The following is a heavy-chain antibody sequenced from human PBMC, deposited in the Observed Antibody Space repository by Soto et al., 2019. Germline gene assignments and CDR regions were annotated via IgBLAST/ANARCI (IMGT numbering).Heavy chain of an antibody. Sequence: GGSLRLSCAASGFTFSSYAMSWVRQAPGKGLEWVSAISGSGGSTYYADSVKGRFTISRDNSKNTLYLQMNSLRAEDTAVYYCAKDGSLVYYYDSSGYYWGQGSQVTVSS. V-gene: IGHV3-23*01. CDR1: GFTFSSYA. J-gene: IGHJ4*02. CDR3: AKDGSLVYYYDSSGYY. CDR2: ISGSGGST. D-gene: IGHD3-22*01.